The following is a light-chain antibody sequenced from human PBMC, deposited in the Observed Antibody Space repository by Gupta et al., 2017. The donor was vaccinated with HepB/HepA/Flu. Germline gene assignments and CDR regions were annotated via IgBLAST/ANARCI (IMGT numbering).Light chain of an antibody. CDR2: KAS. CDR3: QQYNSRT. CDR1: QSISSW. V-gene: IGKV1-5*03. Sequence: DIQMTQSPSTLSASVGDRVTITCRASQSISSWLAWYQQKPGKAPKLLIYKASSLESGVPSRCSGSGSGTEFTLTISSLQPDDFATYYCQQYNSRTFGQGTKVEIK. J-gene: IGKJ1*01.